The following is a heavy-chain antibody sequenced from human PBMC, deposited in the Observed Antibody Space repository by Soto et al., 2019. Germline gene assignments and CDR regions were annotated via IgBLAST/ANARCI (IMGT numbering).Heavy chain of an antibody. CDR1: GYSFTSYW. D-gene: IGHD3-10*01. J-gene: IGHJ3*02. V-gene: IGHV5-51*01. CDR3: ARRYSLAENYYGSGSYYAFDI. CDR2: IYPGDSDT. Sequence: GESLKISCKGSGYSFTSYWIGWVRQMPGKGLEWMGIIYPGDSDTRYSPSFQGQVTISADKSISTAYLQWSSLKASDTAMYYCARRYSLAENYYGSGSYYAFDIWGQGTMVTVSS.